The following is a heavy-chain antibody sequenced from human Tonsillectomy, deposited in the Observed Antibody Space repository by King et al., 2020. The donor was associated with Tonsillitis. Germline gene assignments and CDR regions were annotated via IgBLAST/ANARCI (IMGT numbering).Heavy chain of an antibody. Sequence: QLQESGPGLVKPSETLSLTCTVSVGSLSTNNYYLTWIRQPPGKWLECIGTISSIGNTYYKPSLKSRVTISVDTSKNQFSLKLTSVTAADTAVYYCARHIGGSSWNDPWGQGTLVMVSS. CDR3: ARHIGGSSWNDP. CDR1: VGSLSTNNYY. CDR2: ISSIGNT. V-gene: IGHV4-39*01. J-gene: IGHJ5*02. D-gene: IGHD1-26*01.